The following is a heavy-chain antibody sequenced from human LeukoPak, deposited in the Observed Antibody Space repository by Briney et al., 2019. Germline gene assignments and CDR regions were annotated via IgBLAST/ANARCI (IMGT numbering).Heavy chain of an antibody. CDR3: ARGRQVAGTRWFDP. V-gene: IGHV4-4*09. J-gene: IGHJ5*02. CDR1: GGSISSYY. CDR2: IYTSGST. D-gene: IGHD6-19*01. Sequence: SETLSLTCTVSGGSISSYYWSWIRQPPGKGLEWIGYIYTSGSTNYNPSLKSRVTISVDTSKNQFSLKLSSVTAADTAVYYCARGRQVAGTRWFDPWGQGTLVTVSS.